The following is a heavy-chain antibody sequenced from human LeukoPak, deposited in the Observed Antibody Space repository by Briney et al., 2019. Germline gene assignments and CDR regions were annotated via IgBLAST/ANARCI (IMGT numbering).Heavy chain of an antibody. CDR3: AGAGVWGSYRLY. Sequence: SETLSLTCTVSGGSISSGDYYWSWIRQPPGKGLEWIGYIYYSGSTYYNPSLKSRVTISVDTSKNQFSLKLSSVTAADTAVYYCAGAGVWGSYRLYWGQGTLVTVSS. D-gene: IGHD3-16*02. V-gene: IGHV4-30-4*01. CDR1: GGSISSGDYY. CDR2: IYYSGST. J-gene: IGHJ4*02.